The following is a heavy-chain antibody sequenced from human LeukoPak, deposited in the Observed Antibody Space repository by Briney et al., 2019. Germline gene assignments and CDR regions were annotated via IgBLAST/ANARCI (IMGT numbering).Heavy chain of an antibody. V-gene: IGHV1-18*01. J-gene: IGHJ5*02. CDR3: ARDRPYTVTTSKAWFDP. CDR2: ISAYNGNT. Sequence: ASVKVSCKASGYTFTSYGISWVRQAPGQGLEWMGWISAYNGNTNYAQKLQGRVTMTTDTSTSTAYMELSSLRSEDTAVYYCARDRPYTVTTSKAWFDPWGQGTLVTVSS. D-gene: IGHD4-17*01. CDR1: GYTFTSYG.